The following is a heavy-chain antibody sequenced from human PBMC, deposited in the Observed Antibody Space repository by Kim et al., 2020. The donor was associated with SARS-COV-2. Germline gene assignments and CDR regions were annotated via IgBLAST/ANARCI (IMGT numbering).Heavy chain of an antibody. CDR1: GFTFSSYA. V-gene: IGHV3-30-3*01. D-gene: IGHD7-27*01. CDR2: ISYDGSNK. J-gene: IGHJ4*01. Sequence: GGSLRLSCAASGFTFSSYAMHWVRQAPGKGLEWVAVISYDGSNKYYADSVKGRFTISRDNSKNTLYLQMNSLRAEDTAVYYCASWFSGWGRMGPSSGFD. CDR3: ASWFSGWGRMGPSSGFD.